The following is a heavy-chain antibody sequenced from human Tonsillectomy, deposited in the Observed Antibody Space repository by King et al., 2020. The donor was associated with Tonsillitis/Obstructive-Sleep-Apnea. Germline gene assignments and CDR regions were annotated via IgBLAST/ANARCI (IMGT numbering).Heavy chain of an antibody. CDR2: ISWSSGNI. CDR3: TKDHCYDFCSGSWFAS. D-gene: IGHD3-3*01. V-gene: IGHV3-9*01. CDR1: GFAFDDFA. Sequence: VQLVESGGGLVQPGRSLRLSCAASGFAFDDFAMHWVRQAPGKGLEWVSVISWSSGNIGYADSVKGRFTISRDNAKNSLYLQMNSLRAEDTALYYCTKDHCYDFCSGSWFASWGQGTLVTVSS. J-gene: IGHJ5*01.